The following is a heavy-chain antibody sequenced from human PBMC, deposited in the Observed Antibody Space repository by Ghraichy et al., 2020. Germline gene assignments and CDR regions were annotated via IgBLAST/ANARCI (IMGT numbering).Heavy chain of an antibody. V-gene: IGHV3-48*03. CDR2: ISRSGGDI. Sequence: GGSLRLSCAASGFSFSRFDMNWVRQAPGRGLEWIAFISRSGGDINYADSVKGRFTISRDTAKNSLYLQMSSLRDEDTAIYYCAREPNGLRQSYFDSWGPGTLVTVSS. D-gene: IGHD3-10*01. CDR3: AREPNGLRQSYFDS. CDR1: GFSFSRFD. J-gene: IGHJ4*02.